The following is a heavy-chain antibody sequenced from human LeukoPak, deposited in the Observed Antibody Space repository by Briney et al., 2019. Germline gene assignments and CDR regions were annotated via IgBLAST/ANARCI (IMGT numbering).Heavy chain of an antibody. D-gene: IGHD2-15*01. CDR3: ARGCSGGSCLYYYYYGMDV. Sequence: GGSLRLSCAASGFTFSDYYMSWIRQAPGKGLEWVSYISSSGRTIYYADSVKGRFTISRDNAKNSLYLQMNSLRAEDTAVYYCARGCSGGSCLYYYYYGMDVWGQGTTVTVSS. J-gene: IGHJ6*02. CDR1: GFTFSDYY. V-gene: IGHV3-11*01. CDR2: ISSSGRTI.